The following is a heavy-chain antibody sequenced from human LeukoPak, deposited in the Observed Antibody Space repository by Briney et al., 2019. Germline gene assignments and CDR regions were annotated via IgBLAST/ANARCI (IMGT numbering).Heavy chain of an antibody. Sequence: SETLSLTCTVSGGSISYYYWSWIRQPPGKGLEWIGYIYYSGSTNYNPSLKSRVTISVDTSKNQFSLNLTSVTTADTAVYYCARVSCSSTSCPRRDALDVWGQGTMVPVSS. CDR1: GGSISYYY. CDR3: ARVSCSSTSCPRRDALDV. CDR2: IYYSGST. J-gene: IGHJ3*01. V-gene: IGHV4-59*01. D-gene: IGHD2-2*01.